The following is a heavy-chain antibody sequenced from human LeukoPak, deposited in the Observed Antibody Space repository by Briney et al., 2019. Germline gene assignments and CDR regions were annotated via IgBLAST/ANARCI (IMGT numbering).Heavy chain of an antibody. J-gene: IGHJ4*02. CDR1: GYTFTIYG. CDR2: ISAYNGNT. D-gene: IGHD3-3*01. V-gene: IGHV1-18*01. CDR3: ARVLSGITPDY. Sequence: ASVTVSCTASGYTFTIYGISWVRQAPGQGLEWMGWISAYNGNTNYAQKLQGRVTMTTDTSTSTAYMELRSLRSDDTAVYYCARVLSGITPDYWGQGTLVTVSS.